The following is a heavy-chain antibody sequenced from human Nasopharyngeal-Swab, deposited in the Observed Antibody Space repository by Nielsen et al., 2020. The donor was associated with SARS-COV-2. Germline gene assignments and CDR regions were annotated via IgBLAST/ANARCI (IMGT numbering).Heavy chain of an antibody. D-gene: IGHD3-9*01. CDR3: ARAGVDTSTGSSGGCFDY. CDR1: GGSISSYY. CDR2: IYYSGST. J-gene: IGHJ4*02. V-gene: IGHV4-59*08. Sequence: SATLSLTCTVSGGSISSYYWSWIRQPPGKGLEWIGYIYYSGSTNYNPSLKSRVTISVDTSKSQFSLKLRSVTAADTAVYYCARAGVDTSTGSSGGCFDYWGQGALVTVSS.